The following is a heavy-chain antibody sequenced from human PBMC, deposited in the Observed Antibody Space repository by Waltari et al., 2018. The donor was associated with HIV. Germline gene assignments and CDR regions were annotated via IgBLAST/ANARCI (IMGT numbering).Heavy chain of an antibody. CDR1: GFTVRNTY. V-gene: IGHV3-53*01. CDR3: AGYAPLNYDISTSQDY. Sequence: EVELVESGGGLIQRGGSLRLSCGASGFTVRNTYMSWVRQAPGKGLEWVSVIYTGVSTYYADSVKGRFTISRDNSENTLYLQMDNLRVEDTAVYFCAGYAPLNYDISTSQDYWGQGTLVTVSS. J-gene: IGHJ4*02. D-gene: IGHD3-3*01. CDR2: IYTGVST.